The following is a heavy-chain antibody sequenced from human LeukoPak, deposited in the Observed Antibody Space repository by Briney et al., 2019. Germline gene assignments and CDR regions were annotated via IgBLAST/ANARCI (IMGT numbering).Heavy chain of an antibody. CDR2: INPNSGGT. V-gene: IGHV1-2*02. CDR3: ARDRVVVPAAFDY. Sequence: ASVKVSCKASGYTFTAYYMHWVRQAPGQGLEWMGWINPNSGGTNYAQKFEGRVTMTRDTSISTAYMELSRLRSDDTAVYYCARDRVVVPAAFDYWGQGTLVTVSS. CDR1: GYTFTAYY. D-gene: IGHD2-2*01. J-gene: IGHJ4*02.